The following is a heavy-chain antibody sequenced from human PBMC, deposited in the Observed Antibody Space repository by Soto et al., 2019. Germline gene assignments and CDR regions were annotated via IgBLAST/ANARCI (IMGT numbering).Heavy chain of an antibody. Sequence: EVQLLESGGGLVQPGGSLRLSCAASGFTFSSYAMSWVRQAPGKGLEWVSAISGSGGSTYYADSVKGRFTISRDNSKKTLYLQMNSLRAEDTAVYYCAKSIVVVTARPTFDPWGQGTLVTVSS. V-gene: IGHV3-23*01. D-gene: IGHD2-21*02. CDR3: AKSIVVVTARPTFDP. J-gene: IGHJ5*02. CDR2: ISGSGGST. CDR1: GFTFSSYA.